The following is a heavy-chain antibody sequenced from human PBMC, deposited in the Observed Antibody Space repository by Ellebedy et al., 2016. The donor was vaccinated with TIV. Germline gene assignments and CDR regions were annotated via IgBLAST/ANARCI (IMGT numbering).Heavy chain of an antibody. V-gene: IGHV1-24*01. J-gene: IGHJ4*02. D-gene: IGHD5-24*01. Sequence: AASVKVSCKVSGYTLTDLSMHWVRQAPGKGLEWMGGFDPEDGETMYAQKFQGRVTMTEDTSTDTAYMELSSLRYEDPAVYYCATASRWVGTDSFGLGYYFDYWGQGTLVTVSS. CDR1: GYTLTDLS. CDR2: FDPEDGET. CDR3: ATASRWVGTDSFGLGYYFDY.